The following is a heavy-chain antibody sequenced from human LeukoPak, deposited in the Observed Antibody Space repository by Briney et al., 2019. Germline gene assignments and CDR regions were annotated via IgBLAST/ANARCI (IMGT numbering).Heavy chain of an antibody. CDR3: ARLGYIVSITMVRGVISLEPA. CDR1: GYTFTGYY. V-gene: IGHV1-2*02. J-gene: IGHJ5*02. D-gene: IGHD3-10*01. Sequence: ASVTVSCKASGYTFTGYYMHWVRQAPGQGLEWMGWINPNSGGTNYAQKFQGKITTTRDTSISKAYMELSRLRFDETAVYYCARLGYIVSITMVRGVISLEPAWGQATLVTVSS. CDR2: INPNSGGT.